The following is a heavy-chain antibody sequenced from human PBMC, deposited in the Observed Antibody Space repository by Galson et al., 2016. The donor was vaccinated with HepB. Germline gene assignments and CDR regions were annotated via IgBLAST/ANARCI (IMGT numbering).Heavy chain of an antibody. CDR1: GGSINGYF. CDR2: IHHNGNT. J-gene: IGHJ4*02. Sequence: SETLSLTCTVSGGSINGYFWSWVRQPPGKGLEWIGFIHHNGNTNYNPSLQSRVTISVDTSTNQFSPRLNSVTAADTAVYYCARYSSTANYFDYWGQGTLVTVSS. CDR3: ARYSSTANYFDY. V-gene: IGHV4-59*01. D-gene: IGHD6-19*01.